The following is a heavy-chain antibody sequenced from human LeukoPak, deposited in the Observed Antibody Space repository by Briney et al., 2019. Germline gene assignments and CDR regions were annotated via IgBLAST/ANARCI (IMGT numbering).Heavy chain of an antibody. J-gene: IGHJ4*02. D-gene: IGHD3-10*01. CDR2: ISGSGDST. CDR1: KFNFA. V-gene: IGHV3-23*02. CDR3: AKDRRSWASPLYYFDY. Sequence: GGSLRLSCVASKFNFAMSWVRQTAGKGLEWVSAISGSGDSTFYRDSVKGRFTISRDNSKNTLYLQMNSLRAEDTAVYYCAKDRRSWASPLYYFDYWGQGTLVTVSS.